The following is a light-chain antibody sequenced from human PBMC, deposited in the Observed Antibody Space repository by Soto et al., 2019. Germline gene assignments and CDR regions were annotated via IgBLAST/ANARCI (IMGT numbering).Light chain of an antibody. CDR1: SSDVGNYNY. J-gene: IGLJ1*01. Sequence: QSALTQPASVSGSPGLSITISCTGTSSDVGNYNYVSWYQQYPGRVPKLLIYMVSNRPSGVSNRFSGSKSGNTASLTISGLQAEDEADYFCTSPTPGSLYVFGTGTKLTVL. CDR2: MVS. CDR3: TSPTPGSLYV. V-gene: IGLV2-14*01.